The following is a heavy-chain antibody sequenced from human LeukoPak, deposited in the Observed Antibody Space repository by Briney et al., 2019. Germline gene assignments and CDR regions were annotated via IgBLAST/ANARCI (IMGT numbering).Heavy chain of an antibody. CDR3: ARDRADPDYGDYVFAY. CDR2: ISSSGSTI. CDR1: GFTFSDYY. J-gene: IGHJ4*02. Sequence: GGSLRLSCAASGFTFSDYYMSWIRQAPGKGLEWVSYISSSGSTIYYADSLKGRFTISRDNAKNSLYLNIHSLRAEDTAVYYCARDRADPDYGDYVFAYWGQGTLVTVSS. D-gene: IGHD4-17*01. V-gene: IGHV3-11*04.